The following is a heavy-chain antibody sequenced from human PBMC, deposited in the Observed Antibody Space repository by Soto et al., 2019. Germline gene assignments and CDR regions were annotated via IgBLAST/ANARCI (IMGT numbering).Heavy chain of an antibody. V-gene: IGHV1-8*01. Sequence: QVQLVQSGAEVKKPGASVKVSYKASRYAFISYDINWVRQATGQGLEWMGWMNPKSANTGYAQNFQGRVTMTRNTSISTAYMELSSLRSEDTAVYYCARSPSWETTVTPYYFDYWGQGTLVTVSS. CDR3: ARSPSWETTVTPYYFDY. CDR1: RYAFISYD. CDR2: MNPKSANT. J-gene: IGHJ4*02. D-gene: IGHD4-4*01.